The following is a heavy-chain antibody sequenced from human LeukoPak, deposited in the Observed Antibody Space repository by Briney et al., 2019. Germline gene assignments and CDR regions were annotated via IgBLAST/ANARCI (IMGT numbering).Heavy chain of an antibody. CDR1: GDSVSSNSAA. Sequence: SQTLSLTCAISGDSVSSNSAAWNWIRQSPSRGLEWLGRTYYRSKWYNDYVVSVKSRITINPDTSKNQFSLKLSSVTAADTAVYYCARSRGRGENKRRYYFDYWGQGTLVTVSS. V-gene: IGHV6-1*01. CDR2: TYYRSKWYN. CDR3: ARSRGRGENKRRYYFDY. D-gene: IGHD1-1*01. J-gene: IGHJ4*02.